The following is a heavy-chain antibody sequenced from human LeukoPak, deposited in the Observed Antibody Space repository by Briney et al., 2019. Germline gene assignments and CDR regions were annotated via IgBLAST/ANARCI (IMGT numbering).Heavy chain of an antibody. V-gene: IGHV4-59*01. CDR2: IYYSGST. J-gene: IGHJ5*02. CDR1: GGSISSYY. Sequence: KPSETLSLTCTVSGGSISSYYWSWIRQPPGKGLEWIGYIYYSGSTNYNPSLKSRVTISVDTSKNQFSLKLSSVTAADTAVYYCARADCSGGSCYSGDWFDPWGQGTLVTVSS. CDR3: ARADCSGGSCYSGDWFDP. D-gene: IGHD2-15*01.